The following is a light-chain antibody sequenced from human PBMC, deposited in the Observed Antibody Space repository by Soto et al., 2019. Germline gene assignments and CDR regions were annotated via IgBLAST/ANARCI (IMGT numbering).Light chain of an antibody. J-gene: IGKJ5*01. CDR2: GAS. V-gene: IGKV3-15*01. CDR1: QSVSSN. Sequence: EIVMTQSPATLSVSPGERATLSCRASQSVSSNLAWYQQKPGQAPRLLIYGASSRATGIPVRFSGSGSGTEFTLTISSLQSEDFAVYYCQRYNNWPLTFGQGTRLEI. CDR3: QRYNNWPLT.